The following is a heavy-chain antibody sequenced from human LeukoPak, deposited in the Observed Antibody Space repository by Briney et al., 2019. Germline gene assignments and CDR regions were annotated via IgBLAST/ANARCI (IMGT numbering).Heavy chain of an antibody. D-gene: IGHD2-15*01. Sequence: GGSLRLSCAASGFTFSRSGMHWVRQAPGKGLEWVAVISYDGSNKYYADSVKGRFTISRDNSKNTLYLQMNSLRAEDTAVYYCARDSPSRIVGFDYWGQGTLVTVSS. J-gene: IGHJ4*02. CDR2: ISYDGSNK. V-gene: IGHV3-30*03. CDR3: ARDSPSRIVGFDY. CDR1: GFTFSRSG.